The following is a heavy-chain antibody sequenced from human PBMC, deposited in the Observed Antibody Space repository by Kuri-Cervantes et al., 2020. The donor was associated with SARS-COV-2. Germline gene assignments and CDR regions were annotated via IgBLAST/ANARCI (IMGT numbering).Heavy chain of an antibody. Sequence: GGSLRLSCAASGFTFSSYAMHWVRQAPGKGLEWVAVISYDGSNKYYADSVKGRFTISRDNSKNTLYLQMNNLRAEDTAVYYCARERSSSWPHQVGYWGQGTLVTAPQ. D-gene: IGHD6-13*01. CDR3: ARERSSSWPHQVGY. V-gene: IGHV3-30*04. CDR1: GFTFSSYA. CDR2: ISYDGSNK. J-gene: IGHJ4*02.